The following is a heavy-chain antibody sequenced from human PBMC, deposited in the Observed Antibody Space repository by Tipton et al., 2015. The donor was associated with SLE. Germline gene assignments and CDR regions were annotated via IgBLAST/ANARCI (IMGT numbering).Heavy chain of an antibody. J-gene: IGHJ6*02. V-gene: IGHV4-34*01. CDR2: INHSGST. Sequence: AGLVKPSETLSLTCAVYGGSFSGYYWSWIRQPPGKGLEWIGEINHSGSTNYNPSLKSRVTISVDTSKNQFSLKLSSVTAADTAVYYCARSRGGPIVEMGMDVWGQGTTVTVSS. CDR3: ARSRGGPIVEMGMDV. D-gene: IGHD2-21*01. CDR1: GGSFSGYY.